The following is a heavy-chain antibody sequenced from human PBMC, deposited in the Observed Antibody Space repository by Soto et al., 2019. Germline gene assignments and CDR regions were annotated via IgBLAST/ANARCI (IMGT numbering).Heavy chain of an antibody. CDR1: GFTFSSYS. CDR2: ISSSSSYI. J-gene: IGHJ3*02. CDR3: ARAQSRQLVIFDI. D-gene: IGHD6-13*01. V-gene: IGHV3-21*01. Sequence: GGSLRLSCAASGFTFSSYSMNWVRQAPGKGLEWVSSISSSSSYIYYADSVKGRFTISRDNAKNSLYLQMNSLRAEDTAVYYCARAQSRQLVIFDIWGQGTMVTVSS.